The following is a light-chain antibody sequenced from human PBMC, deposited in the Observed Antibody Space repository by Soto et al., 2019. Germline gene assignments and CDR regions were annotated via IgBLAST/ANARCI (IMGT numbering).Light chain of an antibody. CDR3: MQPRHSLT. Sequence: DIVLTQSPLYLPVTPGEPASISCRSSQSLLHTNGYNYLEWYVQKPGQSPQLLIYLGSNRASGLLVWFSGSGSGTDFTLIISRVEAEDVGVYYCMQPRHSLTFGGGTKVDIK. CDR1: QSLLHTNGYNY. CDR2: LGS. J-gene: IGKJ4*01. V-gene: IGKV2-28*01.